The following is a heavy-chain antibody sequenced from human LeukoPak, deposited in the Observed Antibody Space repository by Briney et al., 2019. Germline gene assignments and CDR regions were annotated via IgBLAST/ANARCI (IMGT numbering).Heavy chain of an antibody. V-gene: IGHV4-39*07. Sequence: PSETLSLTCTVSGGSISSSNYYWGWIRQPPGKGLEWIGYIYYSGSTYYNPSLKSRVTISVDTSKNQFSLKLSSVTAADTAVYYCARLSIRAAAGTYWGQGTLVTVSS. CDR3: ARLSIRAAAGTY. D-gene: IGHD6-13*01. CDR2: IYYSGST. J-gene: IGHJ4*02. CDR1: GGSISSSNYY.